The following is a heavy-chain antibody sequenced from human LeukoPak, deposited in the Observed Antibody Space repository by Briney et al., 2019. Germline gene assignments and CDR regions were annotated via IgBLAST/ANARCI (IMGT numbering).Heavy chain of an antibody. J-gene: IGHJ4*02. CDR2: ISGSEDST. D-gene: IGHD1-7*01. V-gene: IGHV3-23*01. Sequence: GGSLRLSCAASGFTFSNHAMSWVRQAPGKGLECVSTISGSEDSTYYADSVKGRFTLSGDNSKNTLYLQMNSLRAEDTAVYYCARRGPNLRFFDHWGRGTLVTVSS. CDR3: ARRGPNLRFFDH. CDR1: GFTFSNHA.